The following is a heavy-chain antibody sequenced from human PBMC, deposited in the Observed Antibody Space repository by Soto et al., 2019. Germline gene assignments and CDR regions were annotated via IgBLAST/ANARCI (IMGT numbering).Heavy chain of an antibody. D-gene: IGHD3-3*01. V-gene: IGHV3-48*02. J-gene: IGHJ5*02. CDR2: ISSSSSTI. CDR3: ARVIWSGHLTSDL. Sequence: EVQVVESGGGLVQPGGSLRLSCAASGFTFSSNSMNWVRQAPGKGLEWISYISSSSSTIYADSVKGRFTISRDNATNSLYLQMNGLRDEDTAVYYCARVIWSGHLTSDLWGQGTLVTVSS. CDR1: GFTFSSNS.